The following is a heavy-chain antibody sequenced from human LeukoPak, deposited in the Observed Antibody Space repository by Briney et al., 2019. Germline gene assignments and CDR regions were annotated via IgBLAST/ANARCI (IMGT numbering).Heavy chain of an antibody. D-gene: IGHD6-13*01. CDR1: GFTFSSYG. Sequence: GGSLRLSCAASGFTFSSYGMHWVRQAPGKGLERVAFMRYDGSNKYYADSVKGRFTISRDNSKNTLYLQMNSLRAEDTAVYYCAKPLPGIAAAYFDYWGQGTLVTVSS. CDR3: AKPLPGIAAAYFDY. J-gene: IGHJ4*02. V-gene: IGHV3-30*02. CDR2: MRYDGSNK.